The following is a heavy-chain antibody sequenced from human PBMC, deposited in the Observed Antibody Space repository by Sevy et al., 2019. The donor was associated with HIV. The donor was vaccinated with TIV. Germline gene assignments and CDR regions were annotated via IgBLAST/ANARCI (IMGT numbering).Heavy chain of an antibody. CDR1: GFTFSDYY. CDR2: ISSRDYFI. V-gene: IGHV3-11*01. CDR3: ARVRYTYGNFFFDY. J-gene: IGHJ4*02. D-gene: IGHD5-18*01. Sequence: GGSLRLSCTASGFTFSDYYMSWIRQAPGKGLEWISYISSRDYFIYYVDSVKGRFTISRDNAKNSMFLHMSSLRAEDTALYYCARVRYTYGNFFFDYWGQGTLVTVSS.